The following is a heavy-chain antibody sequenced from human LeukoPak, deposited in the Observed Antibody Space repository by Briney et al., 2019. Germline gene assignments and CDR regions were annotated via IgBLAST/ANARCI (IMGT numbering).Heavy chain of an antibody. CDR1: GLTFSNYG. D-gene: IGHD3-3*01. J-gene: IGHJ4*02. V-gene: IGHV3-48*02. CDR3: ARVGDGHSVNYLDH. Sequence: PGGSLRLSCAASGLTFSNYGMNWVRQAPGKGLEWVSYISSSSRTLYYADSVKDRFTVSRDDGENSLFLQMNSLRDEDTAIFYCARVGDGHSVNYLDHWGQGTLVTVSS. CDR2: ISSSSRTL.